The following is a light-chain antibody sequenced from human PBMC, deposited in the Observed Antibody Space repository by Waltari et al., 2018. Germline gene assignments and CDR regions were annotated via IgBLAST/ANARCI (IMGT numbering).Light chain of an antibody. V-gene: IGKV3-11*01. J-gene: IGKJ2*01. CDR1: QSVSSY. CDR3: QQRSNWPRAYT. CDR2: DAS. Sequence: EIVLTQSPATLSLSPGERATLPCRASQSVSSYLAWYQQKPGQAPRLLIYDASNRATGIPARFSGSGSGTDFTLTISSLELEDFAVYYCQQRSNWPRAYTFGQGTKLEIK.